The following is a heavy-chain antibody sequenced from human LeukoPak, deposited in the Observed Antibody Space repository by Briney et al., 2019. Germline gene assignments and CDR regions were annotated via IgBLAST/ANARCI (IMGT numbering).Heavy chain of an antibody. Sequence: GGSLRLSCAASGFTFSSYAMSWVRQAPGKGLEWVSGISGRGGSTYYADSGKGRFTISRDNSKNTLYLQMNSLRAEATAVYYCAKASRSYYFDYWGQGTLVTVSS. CDR3: AKASRSYYFDY. CDR1: GFTFSSYA. V-gene: IGHV3-23*01. J-gene: IGHJ4*02. D-gene: IGHD3-16*02. CDR2: ISGRGGST.